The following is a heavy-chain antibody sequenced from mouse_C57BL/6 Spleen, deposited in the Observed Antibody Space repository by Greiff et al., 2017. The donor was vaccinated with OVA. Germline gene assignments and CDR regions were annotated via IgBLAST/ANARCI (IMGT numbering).Heavy chain of an antibody. D-gene: IGHD1-1*01. J-gene: IGHJ3*01. Sequence: VQLQQSGAELVRPGASVKLSCTASGFNIKDYYMHWVKQRPEQGLEWIGRIDPEDGDTEYAPKFQGKATMTADTSSNTAYLQLSSLTSEDTAVYYCTTRSSYVGAWCAYWGQGTLVTVSA. CDR1: GFNIKDYY. CDR3: TTRSSYVGAWCAY. CDR2: IDPEDGDT. V-gene: IGHV14-1*01.